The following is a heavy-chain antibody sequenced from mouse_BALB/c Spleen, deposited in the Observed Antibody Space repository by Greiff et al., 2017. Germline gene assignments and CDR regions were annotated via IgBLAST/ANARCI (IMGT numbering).Heavy chain of an antibody. D-gene: IGHD2-1*01. CDR1: GFSLSTYGIG. Sequence: QVTLKVSGPGILQPSQTLSLTCSFSGFSLSTYGIGLVRIRQPSGLGLEWLAHIWWNDNKYYNTAPKSRLTISKDTSNNQVFLKIASVDTADTATYYCARRADGNDFAYWGQGTLVTVSA. V-gene: IGHV8-11*01. J-gene: IGHJ3*01. CDR3: ARRADGNDFAY. CDR2: IWWNDNK.